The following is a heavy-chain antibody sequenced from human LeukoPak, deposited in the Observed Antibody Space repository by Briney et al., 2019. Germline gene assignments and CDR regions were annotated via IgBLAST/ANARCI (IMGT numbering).Heavy chain of an antibody. Sequence: ASVKVSCKASGYTFTGYYIHWVRQAPGQELEWMGWINPNSGGTNYAQKLQGRVTMTTDTSPSTAYMELRRLRSDDTAVYYCARTYDFWSGYYLLGGYWGQGTLVTVSS. CDR2: INPNSGGT. D-gene: IGHD3-3*01. J-gene: IGHJ4*02. V-gene: IGHV1-2*02. CDR3: ARTYDFWSGYYLLGGY. CDR1: GYTFTGYY.